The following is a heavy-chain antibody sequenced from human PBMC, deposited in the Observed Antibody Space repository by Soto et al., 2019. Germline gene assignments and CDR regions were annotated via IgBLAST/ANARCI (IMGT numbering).Heavy chain of an antibody. Sequence: PGGSLRLSCAASGFTFSSYNMNWVRQAPGKGLEWVSYISSNYSTIYYADSVKGRFTISRDNAKSSLYLQMSSLRAEDTAVYYCASNGVGELKYYFDYWGQGTLVTVSS. CDR1: GFTFSSYN. CDR2: ISSNYSTI. D-gene: IGHD1-26*01. CDR3: ASNGVGELKYYFDY. V-gene: IGHV3-48*01. J-gene: IGHJ4*02.